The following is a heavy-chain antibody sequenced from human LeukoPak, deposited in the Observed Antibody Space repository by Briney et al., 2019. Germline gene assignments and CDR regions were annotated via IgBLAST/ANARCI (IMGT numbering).Heavy chain of an antibody. J-gene: IGHJ5*02. CDR3: AKDLLRDRWFGES. Sequence: GGSLRLSCAASGFTFSDYNMRWIRQAPGKGLEWVAVVSYDGSYKYYADSVKGRFTISRDNSKNTLYLQMNSLRAEDTAVYYCAKDLLRDRWFGESWGQGTLVTVSS. V-gene: IGHV3-30*18. CDR1: GFTFSDYN. CDR2: VSYDGSYK. D-gene: IGHD3-10*01.